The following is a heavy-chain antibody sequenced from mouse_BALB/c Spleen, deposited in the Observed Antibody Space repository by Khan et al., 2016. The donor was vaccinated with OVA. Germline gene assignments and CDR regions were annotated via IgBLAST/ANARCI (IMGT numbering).Heavy chain of an antibody. J-gene: IGHJ3*01. Sequence: VQLQQSGPELVEPGASVKMSCKASGYTFTNYVIHWVKQKPGQGLEWIGYINPDNAGTRYNEKFKGKATLTSDISSNSAYMELLSLTSEDSADYDGAREASSWDFSFPYWGQGTLVTVSA. V-gene: IGHV1S136*01. CDR2: INPDNAGT. CDR1: GYTFTNYV. CDR3: AREASSWDFSFPY. D-gene: IGHD4-1*01.